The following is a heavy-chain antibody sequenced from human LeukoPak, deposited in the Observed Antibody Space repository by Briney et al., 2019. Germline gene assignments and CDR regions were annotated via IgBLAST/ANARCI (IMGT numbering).Heavy chain of an antibody. Sequence: GGSLRLSCAASGFTFSSYAMSWVRQAPGKGLEWVSAISGSGGSTYYADSVKGRFTISRDNSKNTLYLQMNSLRAEDTAVYYCAKIEGGYCSGGSCYLQGYGMDVWGQGTTVTVSS. CDR1: GFTFSSYA. CDR2: ISGSGGST. V-gene: IGHV3-23*01. D-gene: IGHD2-15*01. J-gene: IGHJ6*02. CDR3: AKIEGGYCSGGSCYLQGYGMDV.